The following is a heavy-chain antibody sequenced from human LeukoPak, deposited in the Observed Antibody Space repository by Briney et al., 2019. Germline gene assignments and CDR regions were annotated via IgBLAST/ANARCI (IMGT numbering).Heavy chain of an antibody. Sequence: GRSLRLSCAASGFTFSSYGMHWVRQAPGKGLEWVAVISYDGSNKYYADSVKGRFTISRDNSKNTLYLQMNSLRAEDTAVYYCARDFKGFSSGRRLTYWGQGTLVTVSS. CDR1: GFTFSSYG. J-gene: IGHJ4*02. D-gene: IGHD6-19*01. CDR3: ARDFKGFSSGRRLTY. CDR2: ISYDGSNK. V-gene: IGHV3-30*03.